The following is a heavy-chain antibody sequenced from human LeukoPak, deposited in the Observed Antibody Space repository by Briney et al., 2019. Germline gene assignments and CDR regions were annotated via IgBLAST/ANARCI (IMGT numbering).Heavy chain of an antibody. Sequence: SGPTLVNPTQTLTLTCTFSGFSLSTSGMRASWIRQPPGKGLEWIGYIYYSGDTNYNPSLNSRVTISVDTSKNQFSLRLSSVTTADMAIYYCARGGIGSSRGSFFGYWGQGTLVTVSP. CDR1: GFSLSTSGMR. D-gene: IGHD2-15*01. CDR3: ARGGIGSSRGSFFGY. J-gene: IGHJ4*02. CDR2: IYYSGDT. V-gene: IGHV4-61*08.